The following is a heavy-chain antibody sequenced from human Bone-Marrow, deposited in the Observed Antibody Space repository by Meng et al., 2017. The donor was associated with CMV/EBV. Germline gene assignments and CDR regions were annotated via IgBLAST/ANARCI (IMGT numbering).Heavy chain of an antibody. CDR1: GVTFSSYS. J-gene: IGHJ3*02. CDR2: IKQDGSEK. V-gene: IGHV3-7*01. Sequence: GESLKISCVASGVTFSSYSMNWVRQTPGKGLEWVANIKQDGSEKYYVDSVKGRFTISRDNAKNSLYLQMNSLRAEDTAVYYCARDPLRFLEWLDAFDIWGQGTMVTVSS. CDR3: ARDPLRFLEWLDAFDI. D-gene: IGHD3-3*01.